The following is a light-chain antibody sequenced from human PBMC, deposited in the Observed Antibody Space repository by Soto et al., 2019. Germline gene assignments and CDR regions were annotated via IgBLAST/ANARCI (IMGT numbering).Light chain of an antibody. CDR2: HDS. CDR1: SSNIGAVYD. V-gene: IGLV1-40*01. CDR3: QSYGSRLRPYV. Sequence: QSVLTQPPSVSGAPGQRVTISCTGSSSNIGAVYDVHWYQQGPGRAPKLLSYHDSHRPSGVPDRFSGSRFGTSASLAITGLLAEDEADYFCQSYGSRLRPYVFGPGTKLTVL. J-gene: IGLJ1*01.